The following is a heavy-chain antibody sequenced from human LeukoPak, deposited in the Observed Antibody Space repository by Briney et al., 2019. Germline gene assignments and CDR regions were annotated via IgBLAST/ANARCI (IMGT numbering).Heavy chain of an antibody. CDR2: INSDGSST. J-gene: IGHJ4*02. Sequence: GGSLRLSCAASGFTFSSYWMHWVRHAPGKGLVWVSRINSDGSSTSYADSVKGRFTISRDNAKNTLYLQMNSLRAEDTAVYYCARAGGRATMIVVVPFDYWGQGTLVTVSS. D-gene: IGHD3-22*01. CDR1: GFTFSSYW. V-gene: IGHV3-74*01. CDR3: ARAGGRATMIVVVPFDY.